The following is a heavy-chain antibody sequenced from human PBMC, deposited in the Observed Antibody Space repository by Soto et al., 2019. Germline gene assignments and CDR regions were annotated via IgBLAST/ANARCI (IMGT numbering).Heavy chain of an antibody. J-gene: IGHJ4*02. CDR1: GFTFSSYA. V-gene: IGHV3-30-3*01. D-gene: IGHD5-18*01. CDR3: ARDGLASDTAKGTFDY. Sequence: QVQLVESGGGVVQPGRSLRLSCAASGFTFSSYAMHWVRQAPGKGLEWVAVISYDGSNKYYADSVKGRFTISRDNPKNTLYLQMNSLRADDTAVYYCARDGLASDTAKGTFDYWGQRSLVTVSS. CDR2: ISYDGSNK.